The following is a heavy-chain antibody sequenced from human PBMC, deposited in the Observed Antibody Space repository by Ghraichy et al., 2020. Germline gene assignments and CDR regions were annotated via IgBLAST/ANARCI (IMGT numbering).Heavy chain of an antibody. CDR1: GFTFSNYA. V-gene: IGHV3-23*01. CDR3: ASIAVAGTNWFDP. Sequence: GGSLRLSCAASGFTFSNYAVSWVRQAPGKGLEWVSGISAGGYSTYYADSVKGRFTISRDNSKSTLYLQMNSLSAEDTAVYYCASIAVAGTNWFDPWGQGTLVTVSS. CDR2: ISAGGYST. D-gene: IGHD6-19*01. J-gene: IGHJ5*02.